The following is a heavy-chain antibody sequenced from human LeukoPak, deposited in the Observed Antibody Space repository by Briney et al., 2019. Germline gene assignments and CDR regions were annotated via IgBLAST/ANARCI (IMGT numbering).Heavy chain of an antibody. J-gene: IGHJ4*02. CDR3: ARDLFIAAAGYLDY. CDR1: GFAFGDYY. Sequence: GGSLRLSCAASGFAFGDYYMNWVRQAPGKGLEWISYISSTSTSGYTMYYADSVKGRFTISRDNAKNSLYLYMSGLRVEDTGVYYCARDLFIAAAGYLDYWGQGALVTVSS. CDR2: ISSTSTSGYTM. D-gene: IGHD6-13*01. V-gene: IGHV3-11*04.